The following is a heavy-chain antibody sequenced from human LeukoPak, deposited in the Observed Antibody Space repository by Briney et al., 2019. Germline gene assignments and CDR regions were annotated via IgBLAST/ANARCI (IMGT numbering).Heavy chain of an antibody. CDR1: GFTFSSYW. V-gene: IGHV3-74*01. Sequence: GGSLRLSCVASGFTFSSYWMHWVRQDPRKGLVWVSRINGDGRNINYADSVRGRFTISRDNAKNTVYLQMNSLRAEDTAVYFCARGMFHGYCTDYWGQGTWVPVSS. J-gene: IGHJ4*02. CDR3: ARGMFHGYCTDY. D-gene: IGHD3-3*01. CDR2: INGDGRNI.